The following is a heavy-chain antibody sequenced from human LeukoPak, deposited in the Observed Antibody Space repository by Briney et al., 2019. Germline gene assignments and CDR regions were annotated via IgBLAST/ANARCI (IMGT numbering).Heavy chain of an antibody. CDR3: ARALSSGWSHAFDI. CDR2: ISGSGGST. D-gene: IGHD6-19*01. CDR1: GFTFSSYA. V-gene: IGHV3-23*01. Sequence: PGGSLRLSCAASGFTFSSYAMSWVRQAPGKGLEWVSAISGSGGSTYYADSVKGRFTISRDNSKNTRYLQMNSLRVEDTAGYDWARALSSGWSHAFDIWGQGTMVTVSS. J-gene: IGHJ3*02.